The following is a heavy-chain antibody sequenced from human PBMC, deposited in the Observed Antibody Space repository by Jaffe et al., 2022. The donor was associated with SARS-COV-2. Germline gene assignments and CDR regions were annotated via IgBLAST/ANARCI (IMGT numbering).Heavy chain of an antibody. CDR3: ARHSSSGWFVD. V-gene: IGHV3-23*01. CDR1: GFTFSSYP. Sequence: EVQLLQSGGGLVQPGGSLRLSCVASGFTFSSYPMTWVRQAPGKGLELVSTVTASGDSTYYADSVKGRFTISRDNSKNTLYLQMNSLRAEDTAVYYCARHSSSGWFVDWGQGTLITVSS. J-gene: IGHJ4*02. CDR2: VTASGDST. D-gene: IGHD6-19*01.